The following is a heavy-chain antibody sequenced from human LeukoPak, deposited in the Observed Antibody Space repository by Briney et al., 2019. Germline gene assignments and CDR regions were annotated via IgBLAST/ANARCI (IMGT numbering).Heavy chain of an antibody. Sequence: PSETLSLTCAVSGGSISSSNWWRWVRQPPGKGLEWIGEIYHSGSTNYNPSLKSRVTISVDKSKNQFSLKLSSVTAADTAVYYCARDMITFGGVIVPLGYWGQGTLVTVSS. CDR1: GGSISSSNW. CDR3: ARDMITFGGVIVPLGY. V-gene: IGHV4-4*02. CDR2: IYHSGST. J-gene: IGHJ4*02. D-gene: IGHD3-16*02.